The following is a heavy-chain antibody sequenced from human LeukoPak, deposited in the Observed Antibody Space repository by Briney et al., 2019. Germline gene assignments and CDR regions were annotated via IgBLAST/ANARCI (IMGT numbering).Heavy chain of an antibody. CDR2: INPNSGGT. CDR1: GYTFTGYY. J-gene: IGHJ4*02. CDR3: ARDGATVGWWYYFDY. V-gene: IGHV1-2*02. Sequence: ASVKVSCKASGYTFTGYYMHWVRQAPGQGLEWMGWINPNSGGTNYAQKFQGRVTMTRDTSISTAYMELSRLRSDDTAVYYCARDGATVGWWYYFDYWGQGTLVTVSS. D-gene: IGHD1-26*01.